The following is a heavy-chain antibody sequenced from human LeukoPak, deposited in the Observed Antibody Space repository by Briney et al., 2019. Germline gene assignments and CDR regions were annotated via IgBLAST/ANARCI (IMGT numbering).Heavy chain of an antibody. V-gene: IGHV3-7*03. CDR2: IKQDGSEK. Sequence: GGSLRLSCAASGFTFRTHWMSWFRQAPAKGLEWVANIKQDGSEKYFVDSVKGRFTISRDNAKNSLGLQMNSLRVEDTAVYYCARGLEWPGKPTLVSDYWGQGTLVTVSS. CDR1: GFTFRTHW. CDR3: ARGLEWPGKPTLVSDY. D-gene: IGHD3-3*01. J-gene: IGHJ4*02.